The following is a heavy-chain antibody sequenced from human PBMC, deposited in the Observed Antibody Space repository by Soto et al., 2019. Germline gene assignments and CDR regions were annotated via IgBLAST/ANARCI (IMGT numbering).Heavy chain of an antibody. CDR3: ARRRYCGADCYSQYYYGMDV. V-gene: IGHV1-69*02. Sequence: QVQLVQSGAEMKKPGSSVKVSCRSGGDTFSSYTVSWVRQAPGQGVEWMGRVIPILGVTTYARKFQGRVSITAEKSTSTAYMELRSLRSEDSGVYYCARRRYCGADCYSQYYYGMDVWGQGTTVTVSS. CDR2: VIPILGVT. CDR1: GDTFSSYT. D-gene: IGHD2-21*02. J-gene: IGHJ6*02.